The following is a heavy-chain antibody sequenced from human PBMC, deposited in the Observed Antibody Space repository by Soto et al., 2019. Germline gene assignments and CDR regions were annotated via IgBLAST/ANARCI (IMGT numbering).Heavy chain of an antibody. V-gene: IGHV4-4*02. CDR2: MYHSGSS. Sequence: QVQLQESGPGLVKPSETLSLTCAVSGGSIDTPNWWSWYRRPPGKGLEWIGEMYHSGSSNRNPSLNSRVTILLDTSTNHFSPQLTSLTAADPAIYYCAREGFDHRTDSWGQGIQDTAS. CDR1: GGSIDTPNW. J-gene: IGHJ5*01. CDR3: AREGFDHRTDS.